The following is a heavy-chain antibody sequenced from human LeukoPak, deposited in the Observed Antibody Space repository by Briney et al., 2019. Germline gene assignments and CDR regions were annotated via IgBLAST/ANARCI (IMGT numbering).Heavy chain of an antibody. CDR2: IYYSGST. Sequence: PSQTLSLTCTVSGGSISSGGYYWSWIRQHPGKGLEWIGYIYYSGSTYYNPSLKSRVTISVDTSKNQFSLKLSSVTAADTAVYYCARVQGGGSSWPLDYWGQGTLVTVSS. V-gene: IGHV4-31*03. D-gene: IGHD6-13*01. CDR1: GGSISSGGYY. J-gene: IGHJ4*02. CDR3: ARVQGGGSSWPLDY.